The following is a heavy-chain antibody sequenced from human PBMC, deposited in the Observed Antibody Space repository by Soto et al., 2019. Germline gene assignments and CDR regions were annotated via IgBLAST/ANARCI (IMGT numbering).Heavy chain of an antibody. CDR1: GYTFANYY. J-gene: IGHJ5*02. D-gene: IGHD2-15*01. V-gene: IGHV1-46*01. CDR3: ARQTVELSLGGFDP. Sequence: QVRLVQSGAEVQKPGASVKLSCEVSGYTFANYYVQWVRQAPGQGLEWMGKINPSGGAPTYAQKFKGRVNMTWDGSAKSVFMELRRLSDDDTAIYYCARQTVELSLGGFDPWGQGTPVTVSS. CDR2: INPSGGAP.